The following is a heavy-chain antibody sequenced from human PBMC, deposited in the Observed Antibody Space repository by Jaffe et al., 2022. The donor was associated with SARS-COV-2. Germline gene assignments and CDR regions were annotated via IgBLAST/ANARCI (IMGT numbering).Heavy chain of an antibody. CDR2: ITDSGST. D-gene: IGHD3-9*01. J-gene: IGHJ3*02. CDR1: GGSISGYY. V-gene: IGHV4-59*01. Sequence: QVHLQESGPGLVKPSETLSLTCTVSGGSISGYYWSWIRQPPGKGLEWLGYITDSGSTNYKPSLTSRVTVSLYTSKNEFSLKLSSVTAADTAVYFCARSFDAHNAFDIWGQGTMVTVSS. CDR3: ARSFDAHNAFDI.